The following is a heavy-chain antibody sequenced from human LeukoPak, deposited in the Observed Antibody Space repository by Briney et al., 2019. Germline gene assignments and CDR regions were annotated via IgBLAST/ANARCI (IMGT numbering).Heavy chain of an antibody. D-gene: IGHD3-22*01. J-gene: IGHJ4*02. CDR3: AKSGSSGYYPFDY. Sequence: PGGSLRLSCAASGFTFSSSAMSWVRQVPGKGLEWVSGISASGGSTSYADSVKGRFTISRDNSKNTLYLQMNSLRAEDTAVYYCAKSGSSGYYPFDYWGQGTLVTVSS. CDR1: GFTFSSSA. CDR2: ISASGGST. V-gene: IGHV3-23*01.